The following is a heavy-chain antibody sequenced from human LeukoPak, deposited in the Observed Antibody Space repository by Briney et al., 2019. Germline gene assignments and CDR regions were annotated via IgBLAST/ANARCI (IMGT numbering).Heavy chain of an antibody. V-gene: IGHV5-51*01. D-gene: IGHD2-2*01. J-gene: IGHJ6*02. CDR2: INPGDSDT. CDR1: GYSFTSYW. CDR3: ARHPDCTRTSCYVDYYGMDV. Sequence: GESLKIACKGSGYSFTSYWIGWVRQMPGKGLEWMGIINPGDSDTRYSPSFQGQVTISADKSISTAYLQWSSLKASDTAMYYCARHPDCTRTSCYVDYYGMDVWGQGTTVTVSS.